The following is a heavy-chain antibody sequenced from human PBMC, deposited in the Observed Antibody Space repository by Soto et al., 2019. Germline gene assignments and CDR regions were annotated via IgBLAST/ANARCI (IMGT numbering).Heavy chain of an antibody. CDR2: IYSGGST. V-gene: IGHV3-66*01. D-gene: IGHD3-22*01. Sequence: GGSLRLSCAASGFTVNNNYMSWVRQAPGKGLEWVSVIYSGGSTYYADSVMGRFTISRDNSKNTVHLQMNSLRAEDTAVYYCTRASYYYDSRDYYYRYYFDYWGQGALVTVS. CDR1: GFTVNNNY. CDR3: TRASYYYDSRDYYYRYYFDY. J-gene: IGHJ4*02.